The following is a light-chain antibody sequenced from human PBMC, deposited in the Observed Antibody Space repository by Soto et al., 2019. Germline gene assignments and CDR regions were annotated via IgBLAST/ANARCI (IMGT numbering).Light chain of an antibody. CDR1: QSVSSSY. CDR3: QQYGSSPQT. J-gene: IGKJ1*01. CDR2: GAS. V-gene: IGKV3-20*01. Sequence: EIVLTQSAGTLSLSPGERATLSCRASQSVSSSYLAWYQQKPGQAPRLLIYGASSRATGIPDRFSGSGSGTEFTLTISRLEPADFAVYYCQQYGSSPQTFGQGTKVEIK.